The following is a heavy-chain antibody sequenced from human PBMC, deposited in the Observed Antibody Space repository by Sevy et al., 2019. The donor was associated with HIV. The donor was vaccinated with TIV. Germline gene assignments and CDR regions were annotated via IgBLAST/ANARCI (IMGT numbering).Heavy chain of an antibody. V-gene: IGHV3-21*01. CDR2: ISSSSSYI. CDR1: GFTFSSYS. Sequence: GGSLRLSCAASGFTFSSYSMNWVRQAPGKGLEWVSSISSSSSYIYYADSVKGRFTNSRDNAKNSLYLQMNSLRAEDTAVYYCARDGTYGLANYGMDVWGQGTTVTVSS. CDR3: ARDGTYGLANYGMDV. J-gene: IGHJ6*02. D-gene: IGHD1-26*01.